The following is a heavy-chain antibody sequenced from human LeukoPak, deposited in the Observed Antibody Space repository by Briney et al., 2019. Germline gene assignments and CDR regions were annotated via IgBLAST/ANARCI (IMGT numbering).Heavy chain of an antibody. J-gene: IGHJ6*03. Sequence: SETLSLTCAVYGGSFSGYYWSWIRQPPGKGLEWIGEINHSGSTNYNPSLKSRVTISVDTSKNQFSLKLSSVTAADTAVYYCASVRRGFGESSKYYAYYYMGVWGKGTTVTISS. CDR1: GGSFSGYY. CDR3: ASVRRGFGESSKYYAYYYMGV. CDR2: INHSGST. V-gene: IGHV4-34*01. D-gene: IGHD3-10*01.